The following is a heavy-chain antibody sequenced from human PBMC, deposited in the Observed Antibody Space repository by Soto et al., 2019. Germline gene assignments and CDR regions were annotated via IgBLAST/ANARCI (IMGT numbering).Heavy chain of an antibody. CDR2: INSDGSST. V-gene: IGHV3-74*01. CDR3: ARDLVPWLDQYYFDY. D-gene: IGHD6-19*01. J-gene: IGHJ4*02. Sequence: GGSLRLSCAASGFTFSSYWMHWVRQAPGKGLVWVSRINSDGSSTSYADSVKGRFTISRDNAKNTLYLQMNSLRAEDTAVYYCARDLVPWLDQYYFDYWGQGTLVTVSS. CDR1: GFTFSSYW.